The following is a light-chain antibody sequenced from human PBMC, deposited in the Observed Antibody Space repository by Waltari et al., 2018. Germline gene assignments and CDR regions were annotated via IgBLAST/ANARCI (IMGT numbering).Light chain of an antibody. CDR1: QGISNY. J-gene: IGKJ2*01. CDR2: ETS. Sequence: IQLTQSPSSLSASVGDRVTITCRATQGISNYLIWYRQKPGKAPEVLIYETSTLQSGFPSRFSGSGSGTDFTLTISSLQPEDFATYCCQQSNNFPYTFGQGTKLEIK. CDR3: QQSNNFPYT. V-gene: IGKV1-9*01.